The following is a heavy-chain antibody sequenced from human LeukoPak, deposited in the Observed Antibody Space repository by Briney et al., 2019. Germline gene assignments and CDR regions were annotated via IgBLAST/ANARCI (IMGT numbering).Heavy chain of an antibody. D-gene: IGHD3-10*01. V-gene: IGHV1-69*04. CDR3: AREGPMVRGVIITPSVDY. CDR2: IIPILGIA. CDR1: GYTFTSYG. Sequence: ASVKVSCKASGYTFTSYGISWVRQAPGQGLEWMGRIIPILGIANYAQKFQGRVTITADKSTSTAYMELSSLRSEDTAVYYCAREGPMVRGVIITPSVDYWGQGTLVTVSS. J-gene: IGHJ4*02.